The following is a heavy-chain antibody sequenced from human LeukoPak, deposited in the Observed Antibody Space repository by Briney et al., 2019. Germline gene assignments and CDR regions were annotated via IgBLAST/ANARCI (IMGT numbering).Heavy chain of an antibody. D-gene: IGHD1-20*01. CDR2: ISSNSSYT. CDR3: ARGNSITGTTPLDYFDY. V-gene: IGHV3-11*05. Sequence: PGGSLRLSCAASGFTFSDYYMSWIRQAPGRGLEWVSYISSNSSYTNYGDSVKGRFTISRDNAKNSLYLQINSLRAEDTAVYYCARGNSITGTTPLDYFDYWGQGTLVTVSS. J-gene: IGHJ4*02. CDR1: GFTFSDYY.